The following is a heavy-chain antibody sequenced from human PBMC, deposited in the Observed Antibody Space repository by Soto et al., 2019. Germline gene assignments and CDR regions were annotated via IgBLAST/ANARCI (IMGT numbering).Heavy chain of an antibody. V-gene: IGHV1-69*01. CDR1: GGTFSSYA. D-gene: IGHD2-2*01. Sequence: QVQLVQSGAEVKKPGSSVKVSCKASGGTFSSYAISWVRQAPGQGLEWVGGIIPIFGTANYAQKVQGRITITADESTSTAYMELSSLRSEDTAVYYCAREKVVVVPAAIPSLDYGMDVWGQGTTVTVSS. J-gene: IGHJ6*02. CDR3: AREKVVVVPAAIPSLDYGMDV. CDR2: IIPIFGTA.